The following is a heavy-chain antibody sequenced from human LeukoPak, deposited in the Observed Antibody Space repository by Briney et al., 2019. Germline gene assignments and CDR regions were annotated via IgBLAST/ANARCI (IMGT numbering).Heavy chain of an antibody. Sequence: SDTVSHPRSLSGVPLNRYFDICMPHPTGRARVGSVYMYYNGNTNYTPSLKSRVTISGDTSKKQFSLKLSSVTAADTAVYYCVRERVYGDYAAVDPWGQGTLVTVSS. CDR2: MYYNGNT. V-gene: IGHV4-59*01. J-gene: IGHJ5*02. D-gene: IGHD4-17*01. CDR3: VRERVYGDYAAVDP. CDR1: GVPLNRYF.